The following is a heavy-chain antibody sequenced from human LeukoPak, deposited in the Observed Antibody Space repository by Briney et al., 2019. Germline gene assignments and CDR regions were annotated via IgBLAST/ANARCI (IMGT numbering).Heavy chain of an antibody. CDR3: ARDRGEQLEGAFDI. D-gene: IGHD6-6*01. CDR1: GGSISSYY. Sequence: SETLSLTCTVSGGSISSYYWSWIRQPAGKGLEWIGRIYTSGSTNYNPSLKSRVTMSVDTSKHQFSPKLSSVTAADTAVYYCARDRGEQLEGAFDIWGQGTMVTVSS. V-gene: IGHV4-4*07. J-gene: IGHJ3*02. CDR2: IYTSGST.